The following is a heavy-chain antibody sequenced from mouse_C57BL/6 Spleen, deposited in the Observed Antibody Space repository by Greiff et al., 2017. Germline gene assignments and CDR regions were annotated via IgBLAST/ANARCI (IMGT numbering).Heavy chain of an antibody. Sequence: VQLQQSGAELARPGASVKLSCKASGYTFTSYGISWVKQRTGQGLEWIGEIYPRSGNTYYNEKFKGKATLTADKSSSTAYMELRSLTSEDSAVYFCACYSNYLFAYWGQGTLVTVSA. CDR1: GYTFTSYG. D-gene: IGHD2-5*01. CDR3: ACYSNYLFAY. CDR2: IYPRSGNT. V-gene: IGHV1-81*01. J-gene: IGHJ3*01.